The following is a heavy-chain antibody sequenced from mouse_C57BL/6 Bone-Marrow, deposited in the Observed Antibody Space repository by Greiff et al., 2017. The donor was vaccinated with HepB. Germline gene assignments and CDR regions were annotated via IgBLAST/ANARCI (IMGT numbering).Heavy chain of an antibody. CDR2: ISNGGGST. Sequence: EVKLEESGGGLVQPGGSLKLSCAASGFTFSDYYMYWVRQTPEKRLEWVAYISNGGGSTYYPDTVKGRFTISRDNAKNTLYLQMSRLKSEDTAMYYCARGNLGRPYYAMDYWGQGTSVTVSS. CDR3: ARGNLGRPYYAMDY. CDR1: GFTFSDYY. D-gene: IGHD2-10*02. J-gene: IGHJ4*01. V-gene: IGHV5-12*01.